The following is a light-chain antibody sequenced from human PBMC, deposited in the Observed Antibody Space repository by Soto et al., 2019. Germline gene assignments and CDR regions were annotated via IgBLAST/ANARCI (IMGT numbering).Light chain of an antibody. CDR3: QQYGET. Sequence: DIQMTQSPSTLSASVGDRVTITCRASQSISSWLAWYQQKPGKAPKLLIYDASSLESGVPSRFSGSGSGTEFTLTISSLQPDDFATSYCQQYGETFGQGTKVEIK. J-gene: IGKJ1*01. V-gene: IGKV1-5*01. CDR2: DAS. CDR1: QSISSW.